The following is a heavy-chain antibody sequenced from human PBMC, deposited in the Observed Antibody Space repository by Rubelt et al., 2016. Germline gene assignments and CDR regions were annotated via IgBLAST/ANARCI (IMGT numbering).Heavy chain of an antibody. V-gene: IGHV4-59*01. CDR3: ARDRHSYGF. D-gene: IGHD5-18*01. CDR2: IYYGGST. CDR1: GGSISSYY. J-gene: IGHJ4*02. Sequence: QVQLQESGPGLVKPSETLSLTCTVSGGSISSYYWSWIRQPPGKGLEWIGYIYYGGSTNYNPSLKSRVTTSVDTSKNQFSLKLSSVTAADTAMYYCARDRHSYGFWGQGTLVTVSS.